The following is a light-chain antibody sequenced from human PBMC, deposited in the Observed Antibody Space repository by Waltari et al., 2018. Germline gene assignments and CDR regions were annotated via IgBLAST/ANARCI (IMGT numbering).Light chain of an antibody. J-gene: IGKJ1*01. V-gene: IGKV4-1*01. CDR1: QSLLYSSNNKNY. CDR3: HQYYTTPWT. CDR2: WAS. Sequence: DVVMTQSPDSLAVSLGERATINCKSNQSLLYSSNNKNYLTWYQQKPGQPPNLLIYWASTRESGVPDRFSGSGSGTDFTLTISSLLAEDVAVYYCHQYYTTPWTFGQGTKVEIK.